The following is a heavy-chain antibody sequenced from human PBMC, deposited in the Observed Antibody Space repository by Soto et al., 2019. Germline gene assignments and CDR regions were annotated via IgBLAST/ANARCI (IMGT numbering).Heavy chain of an antibody. J-gene: IGHJ5*02. D-gene: IGHD2-2*01. V-gene: IGHV3-20*01. CDR2: INWNGGST. CDR3: ARDRAELVPAAPTGNIWFDP. Sequence: GGSLRLSCAASGFTFDDYGMSWVRQAPGKGLEWVSGINWNGGSTGYADSVKGRFTISRDNAKNSLYLQMNSLRAEDTALYHCARDRAELVPAAPTGNIWFDPWGQGTLVTVSS. CDR1: GFTFDDYG.